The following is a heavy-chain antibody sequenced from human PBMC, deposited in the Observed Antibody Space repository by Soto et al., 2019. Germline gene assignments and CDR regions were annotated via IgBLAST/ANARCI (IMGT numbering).Heavy chain of an antibody. CDR1: GFTFSDHY. CDR3: ERGAVLNTTLYYYGLDV. Sequence: GGSLRLSCAGSGFTFSDHYIDWVRQAPGKGLEWVGRARTKAKSYTTEYAASLKGRFTVSRDDSRNSVYLQMNRMKAEDTAVYYCERGAVLNTTLYYYGLDVWGQGNSVTVS. CDR2: ARTKAKSYTT. V-gene: IGHV3-72*01. J-gene: IGHJ6*02. D-gene: IGHD2-2*01.